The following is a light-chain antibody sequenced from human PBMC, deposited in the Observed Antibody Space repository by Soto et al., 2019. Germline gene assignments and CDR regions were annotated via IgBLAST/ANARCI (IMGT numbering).Light chain of an antibody. J-gene: IGLJ1*01. CDR2: EVS. CDR1: SSDVGGYNY. V-gene: IGLV2-14*01. Sequence: QSVLTQPASVSGSPGQSITISCTGTSSDVGGYNYVSWYQQHPGKAPHLMIYEVSNRPSGVSNRFSGSKSGNTASLTISGVEAEDEDYYYCSAYTSSSVDYVFGAGTKLTVL. CDR3: SAYTSSSVDYV.